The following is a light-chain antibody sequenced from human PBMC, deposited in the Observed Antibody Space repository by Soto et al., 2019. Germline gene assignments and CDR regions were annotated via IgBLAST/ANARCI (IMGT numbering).Light chain of an antibody. CDR2: DAS. Sequence: ETVLTQSPATLSLSPGDRATLSCRASRRVSSYLAWYQQKAGQAPRLLIYDASNRAAGTPARFSGSGSGTDFTLTISSLEPEDIATYFCLQHDNVPTFGLGTKLEVK. V-gene: IGKV3-11*01. CDR3: LQHDNVPT. J-gene: IGKJ2*01. CDR1: RRVSSY.